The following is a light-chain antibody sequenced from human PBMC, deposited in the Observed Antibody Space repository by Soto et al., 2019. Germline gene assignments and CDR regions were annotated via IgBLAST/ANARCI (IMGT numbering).Light chain of an antibody. J-gene: IGKJ5*01. CDR2: DAS. CDR1: QDISNY. Sequence: DIQMTQSPSSLSASVGDRVTITCRASQDISNYLNWYQQRPGKAPKLLIYDASNLERGVPSRFSGTRSGTYYTFAITSLQPEDVASYYCQQSDSLPITFGQGTRLEI. CDR3: QQSDSLPIT. V-gene: IGKV1-33*01.